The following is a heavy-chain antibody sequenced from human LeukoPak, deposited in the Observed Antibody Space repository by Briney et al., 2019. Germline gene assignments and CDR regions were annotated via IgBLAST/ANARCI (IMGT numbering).Heavy chain of an antibody. CDR2: IYYSGST. Sequence: SETLSLTCTVSGGSIGSYYWSWIRQPPGKGLEWIGYIYYSGSTNYNPSLKSRVTISVDTSKNQFSLKLSSVTAADTAVYYCASSSIGVFGTDYWGQGTLVTVSS. J-gene: IGHJ4*02. D-gene: IGHD3-16*01. V-gene: IGHV4-59*01. CDR3: ASSSIGVFGTDY. CDR1: GGSIGSYY.